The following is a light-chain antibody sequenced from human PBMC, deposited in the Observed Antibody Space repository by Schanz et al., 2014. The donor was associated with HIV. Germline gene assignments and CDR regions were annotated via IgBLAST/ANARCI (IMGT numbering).Light chain of an antibody. Sequence: QSALTQPRSVSGSPGQSVTISCTGTSSDIGGYNYVSWYQQHPGKAPKLMIFGVSERPSGVPDRFSGSKSDNTASLTISGLQAEDEADYYCSSYAGSNNLVFGGGTKLTVL. V-gene: IGLV2-11*01. J-gene: IGLJ2*01. CDR1: SSDIGGYNY. CDR2: GVS. CDR3: SSYAGSNNLV.